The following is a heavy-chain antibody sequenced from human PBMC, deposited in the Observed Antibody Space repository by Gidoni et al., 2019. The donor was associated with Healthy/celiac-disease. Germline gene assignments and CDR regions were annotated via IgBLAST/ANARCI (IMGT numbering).Heavy chain of an antibody. D-gene: IGHD4-17*01. CDR2: IIPIFGTA. CDR3: ARTRGDYGGNHVFDY. J-gene: IGHJ4*02. V-gene: IGHV1-69*01. CDR1: GGTLSSYA. Sequence: QVQLVQSGAEVKKHGSSVKVHCKDSGGTLSSYAISWVRQAPGQGLEWMGGIIPIFGTANYAQKFQGRVTITADESTSTAYMELSSLRSEDTAVYYCARTRGDYGGNHVFDYWGQGTLVTVSS.